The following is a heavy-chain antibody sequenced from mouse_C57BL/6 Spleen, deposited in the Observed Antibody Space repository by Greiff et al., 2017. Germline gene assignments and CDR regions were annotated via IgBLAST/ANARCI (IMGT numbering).Heavy chain of an antibody. V-gene: IGHV1-52*01. J-gene: IGHJ2*01. CDR1: GYTFTSYW. CDR2: IDPSDSET. Sequence: QVHVKQPGAELVRPGSSVKLSCKASGYTFTSYWMHWVKQRPIQGLEWIGNIDPSDSETHYNQKFKDKATLTVDKSSSTAYMQLSSLTSEDSAVCYCARARLRRTVYFDYWGQGTTLTVSS. D-gene: IGHD2-4*01. CDR3: ARARLRRTVYFDY.